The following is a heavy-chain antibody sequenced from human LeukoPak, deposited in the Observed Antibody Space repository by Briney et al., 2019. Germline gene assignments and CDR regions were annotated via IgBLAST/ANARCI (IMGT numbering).Heavy chain of an antibody. CDR2: ISGRSDSI. J-gene: IGHJ4*02. CDR1: GFAFSDRS. V-gene: IGHV3-48*02. D-gene: IGHD1-26*01. CDR3: ATDKPPVGAIEY. Sequence: PGGSLRLSCAASGFAFSDRSMNWVRQAPGKGLEWVSYISGRSDSIYYADSVKGRFTISRDNARNSLYLQMNTLRDEDTAVYFCATDKPPVGAIEYWGQGTLVTVSS.